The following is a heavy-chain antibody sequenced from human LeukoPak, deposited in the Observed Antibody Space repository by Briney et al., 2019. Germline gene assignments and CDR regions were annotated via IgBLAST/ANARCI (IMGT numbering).Heavy chain of an antibody. D-gene: IGHD5-18*01. J-gene: IGHJ4*02. CDR1: GFSLSTSGMC. CDR2: IDWDDDK. Sequence: SGPTLVNPHRPSHCTFSGFSLSTSGMCVSWIRQPPGKALEWLARIDWDDDKYYSTSLKTRLTISKDTSKNQVVLTMTNMDPVDTATYYCARLYSYWDYWGQGTLVTVSS. CDR3: ARLYSYWDY. V-gene: IGHV2-70*11.